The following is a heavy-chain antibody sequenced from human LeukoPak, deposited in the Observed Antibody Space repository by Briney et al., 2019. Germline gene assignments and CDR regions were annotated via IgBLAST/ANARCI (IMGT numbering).Heavy chain of an antibody. CDR3: ARGTTVTTYDY. CDR2: IYYSGST. J-gene: IGHJ4*02. Sequence: SETLSLTCTVSGGSISSYYWSWIRRPPGKGLEWIGYIYYSGSTNYNPSLKSRVTISVDTSKNQFSLKLSSVTAADTAVYYCARGTTVTTYDYWGQGTLVTVSS. CDR1: GGSISSYY. D-gene: IGHD4-17*01. V-gene: IGHV4-59*01.